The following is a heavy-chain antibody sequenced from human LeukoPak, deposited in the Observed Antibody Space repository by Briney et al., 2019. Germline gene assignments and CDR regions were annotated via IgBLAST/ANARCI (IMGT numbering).Heavy chain of an antibody. CDR1: GFTVSSNY. CDR3: ARDRGAGYYDSGEESDAFDI. CDR2: IYSGGST. J-gene: IGHJ3*02. V-gene: IGHV3-53*01. Sequence: PGGSLRLSCAASGFTVSSNYMSWVRQAPGKGLEWVSVIYSGGSTYYADSVKGRFTISRDNSKNTLYLQMNSLRAEDTAVYYCARDRGAGYYDSGEESDAFDIWGQGTMVTVSS. D-gene: IGHD3-22*01.